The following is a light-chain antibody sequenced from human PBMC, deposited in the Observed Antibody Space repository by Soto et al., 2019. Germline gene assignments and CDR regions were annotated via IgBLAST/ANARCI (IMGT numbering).Light chain of an antibody. J-gene: IGKJ4*01. CDR2: GAS. CDR1: QSVSSN. V-gene: IGKV3-15*01. Sequence: EIVMTQSPSTLSVSPVERSTLSGRASQSVSSNLAWYQQKPGQAPRLLIYGASTRATGIPARFSGSGSGTEFTLTISSLQSEDFAVYYCQQYNNWLTFGGGTKVDIK. CDR3: QQYNNWLT.